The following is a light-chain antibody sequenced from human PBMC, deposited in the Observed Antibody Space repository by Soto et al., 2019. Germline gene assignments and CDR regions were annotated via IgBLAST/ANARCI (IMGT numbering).Light chain of an antibody. Sequence: EIVLTQSPGTLSLSPGERATLSCRASQSVSSSYLAWYQQKPGQAPRLLIYGASSRATGIPDRFSGSGSGTDFTLTISRLEPEDFAVYYCQQYGSSPRVTFGQGNKLEIK. V-gene: IGKV3-20*01. CDR3: QQYGSSPRVT. J-gene: IGKJ2*01. CDR1: QSVSSSY. CDR2: GAS.